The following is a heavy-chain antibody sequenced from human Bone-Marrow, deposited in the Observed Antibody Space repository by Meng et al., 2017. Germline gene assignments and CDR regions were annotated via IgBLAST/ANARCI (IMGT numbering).Heavy chain of an antibody. Sequence: GGSLRLSCAASGFTFSSYAMHWVRQAPGKGLEWVAVISYDGSNKYYADSVKGRFTISRDSSKNTLYLKMNNLRAEDTAVYYCAKEATPCQKGGNAFDIWGQGTMVTVSS. CDR2: ISYDGSNK. V-gene: IGHV3-30*01. CDR3: AKEATPCQKGGNAFDI. J-gene: IGHJ3*02. D-gene: IGHD3-16*01. CDR1: GFTFSSYA.